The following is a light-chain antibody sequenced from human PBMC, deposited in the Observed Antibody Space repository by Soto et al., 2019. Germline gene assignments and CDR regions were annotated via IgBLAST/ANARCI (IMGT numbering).Light chain of an antibody. CDR2: AAS. CDR3: QQLNTYPVT. CDR1: QGIASS. Sequence: DIQLTQSPSFLSASVGDRVTITCRASQGIASSLAWYQQRPGKAPKLLIYAASTLQSGVPSRFSGSGSGTEFTLTISSMQPEDFATYYCQQLNTYPVTVGGGTKVEIK. J-gene: IGKJ4*01. V-gene: IGKV1-9*01.